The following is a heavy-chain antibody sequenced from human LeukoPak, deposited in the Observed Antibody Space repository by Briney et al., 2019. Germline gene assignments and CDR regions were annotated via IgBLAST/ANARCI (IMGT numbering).Heavy chain of an antibody. CDR3: ARGYYGDPSQVYYFDY. J-gene: IGHJ4*02. CDR2: ISSSGSYI. CDR1: GFTFSSYS. Sequence: GGSLRLSCAASGFTFSSYSMNWVCQAPGKGLEWVSSISSSGSYIYYAGSVKGRFTISRDNAKNSLYLQMNSLRAEDTAVYYCARGYYGDPSQVYYFDYWGQGTLVTVSS. V-gene: IGHV3-21*01. D-gene: IGHD4-17*01.